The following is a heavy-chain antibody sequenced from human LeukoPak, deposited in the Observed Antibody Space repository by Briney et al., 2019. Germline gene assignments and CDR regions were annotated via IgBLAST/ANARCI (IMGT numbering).Heavy chain of an antibody. CDR2: VSYDGSNK. V-gene: IGHV3-30*18. Sequence: GRSLRLSCAASGFTFSSYGMHWVRQAPGKGLEWVAVVSYDGSNKYYADSVKGRFTISRANSKNTLYLQMNSLRAEDTAVYYCAKEVYFDSGSYPDYWGQGTLVTVSS. CDR3: AKEVYFDSGSYPDY. J-gene: IGHJ4*02. D-gene: IGHD3-10*01. CDR1: GFTFSSYG.